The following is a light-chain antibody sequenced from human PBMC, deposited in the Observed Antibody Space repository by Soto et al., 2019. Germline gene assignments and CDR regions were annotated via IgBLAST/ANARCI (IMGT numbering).Light chain of an antibody. CDR2: AAS. Sequence: IQLTQSPSSLSASVGDRVTISCRASQGIANFLAWYQQKPGKAPKLLIYAASTLQSGVPSRFSGSGSGTDFTLTIRSLQPEDCATYYCQQLNSFPIPFGPGNKVDIK. CDR1: QGIANF. V-gene: IGKV1-9*01. J-gene: IGKJ3*01. CDR3: QQLNSFPIP.